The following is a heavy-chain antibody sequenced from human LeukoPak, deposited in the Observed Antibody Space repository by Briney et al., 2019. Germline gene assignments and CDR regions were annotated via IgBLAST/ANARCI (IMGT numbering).Heavy chain of an antibody. Sequence: ASVKVSCKASRGTFSSYAISWVRQAAGQGLEWMGGIIPIFCTANYAQKFQGRVTITSQESTSTAYMERSSLRSEDTAVYYCAGSYCSGTSCYHFDYWGQGTLVTVSS. CDR3: AGSYCSGTSCYHFDY. CDR1: RGTFSSYA. D-gene: IGHD2-2*01. J-gene: IGHJ4*02. CDR2: IIPIFCTA. V-gene: IGHV1-69*01.